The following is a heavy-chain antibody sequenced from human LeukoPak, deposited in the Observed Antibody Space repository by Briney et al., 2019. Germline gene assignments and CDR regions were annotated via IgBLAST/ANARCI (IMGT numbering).Heavy chain of an antibody. D-gene: IGHD1-26*01. CDR1: GFTFSDHY. V-gene: IGHV3-72*01. CDR2: ARNKGNIYTT. Sequence: GGSLRLSCEASGFTFSDHYMDWVRQAPGKGLEWVGRARNKGNIYTTDYAASVNGRFTISRDDSKNSLYLQMNSLKTEDTAVYYCARCGSYYSDYWGQGTLVTVSS. CDR3: ARCGSYYSDY. J-gene: IGHJ4*02.